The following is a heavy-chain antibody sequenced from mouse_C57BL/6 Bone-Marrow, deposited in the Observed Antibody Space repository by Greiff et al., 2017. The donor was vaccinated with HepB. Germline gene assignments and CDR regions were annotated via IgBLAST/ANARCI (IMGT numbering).Heavy chain of an antibody. V-gene: IGHV5-12*01. Sequence: EVQVVESGGGLVQPGGSLKLSCAASGFTFSDYYMYWVRQTPEKRLEWVAYISNGGGSTYYPDTVKGRFTISRDNAKNTLYLQMSRLKSEDTAMYYCARRITTVYAMDYWGQGTSVTVSS. CDR1: GFTFSDYY. CDR3: ARRITTVYAMDY. D-gene: IGHD1-1*01. J-gene: IGHJ4*01. CDR2: ISNGGGST.